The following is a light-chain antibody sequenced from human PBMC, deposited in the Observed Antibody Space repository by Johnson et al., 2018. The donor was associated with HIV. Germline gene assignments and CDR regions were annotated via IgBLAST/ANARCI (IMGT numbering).Light chain of an antibody. CDR2: ENN. J-gene: IGLJ1*01. CDR1: SSNIGNHY. V-gene: IGLV1-51*02. CDR3: GTWDSSLSAFV. Sequence: QSALTQPPSVSAAPGQKVTISCSGSSSNIGNHYVSWYQHLPGTAPKLLIYENNKRPSGIPDRFSGSKSGTSATLGITGLQTGDEADYYCGTWDSSLSAFVVGTGTKVTVL.